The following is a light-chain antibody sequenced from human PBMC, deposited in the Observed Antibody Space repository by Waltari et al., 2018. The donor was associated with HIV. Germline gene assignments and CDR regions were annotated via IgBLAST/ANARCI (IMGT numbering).Light chain of an antibody. CDR2: RNN. CDR3: ATWDDSLIWV. CDR1: NSNIGTNS. V-gene: IGLV1-47*01. J-gene: IGLJ3*02. Sequence: QPVLTQPPSASGTPGHGVTISCSGSNSNIGTNSVYWYQHLPGMAPKLLIYRNNRRPSGIPDRFSGSRFGTSASLAISGLRSEDEADYYCATWDDSLIWVFGGGTKLTVL.